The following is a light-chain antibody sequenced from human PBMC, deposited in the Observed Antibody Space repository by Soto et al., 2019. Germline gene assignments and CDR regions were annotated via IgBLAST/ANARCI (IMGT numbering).Light chain of an antibody. J-gene: IGLJ1*01. CDR3: SSYTTSNTYV. CDR1: SSDIGGYNY. CDR2: DVS. Sequence: QSVLTQPASVSGSPGQSITISCTGTSSDIGGYNYVSWYQQRPGKAPKLMIYDVSNRPSGVSHRFSGSKSGYTASLTISGLQGDDEADYYCSSYTTSNTYVFGTGTKVTVL. V-gene: IGLV2-14*01.